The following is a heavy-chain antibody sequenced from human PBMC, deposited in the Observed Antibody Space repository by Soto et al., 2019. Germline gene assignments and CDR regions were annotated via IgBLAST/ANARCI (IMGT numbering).Heavy chain of an antibody. CDR1: GVSITTGGYY. Sequence: QVQLQESGPGLVKPSQTLSLTCTVSGVSITTGGYYWSWIRQHPGKGLEWIGYIYYIGRTDYNPALRSRVAIALSKNQFSLKLSSVTAADTAVYYCARGLRPTGAPGYWLFEPWGRGTLVTVSS. CDR3: ARGLRPTGAPGYWLFEP. J-gene: IGHJ2*01. CDR2: IYYIGRT. V-gene: IGHV4-31*03. D-gene: IGHD1-1*01.